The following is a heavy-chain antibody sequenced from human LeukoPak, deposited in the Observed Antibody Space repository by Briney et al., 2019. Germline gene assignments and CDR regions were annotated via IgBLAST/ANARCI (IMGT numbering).Heavy chain of an antibody. Sequence: PGGSLRLSCAASGFTFSSNAMCWVRQAPGKGLEWVSLISGTGGTTYYADSVKGRLTISRDNSKNTLYLQMNGLRAEDTAVYYCARLGPASSGWPESFDYWGQGTLVTVSS. CDR1: GFTFSSNA. J-gene: IGHJ4*02. CDR2: ISGTGGTT. CDR3: ARLGPASSGWPESFDY. D-gene: IGHD6-19*01. V-gene: IGHV3-23*01.